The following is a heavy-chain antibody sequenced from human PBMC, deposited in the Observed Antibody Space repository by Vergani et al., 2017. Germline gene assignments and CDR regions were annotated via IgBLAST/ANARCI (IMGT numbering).Heavy chain of an antibody. Sequence: QVQLVQSGAEVKKPGSSVKVSCKASGGTFRSYAISGVRRAPGQGLEWMGRIIPIFGTANYAQKFQGRVTITADKSTSTAYMELSSLRSEDTAVYYCAKDRTYGDYPNWFDPWGQGTLVTVSS. CDR2: IIPIFGTA. CDR1: GGTFRSYA. J-gene: IGHJ5*02. D-gene: IGHD4-17*01. V-gene: IGHV1-69*14. CDR3: AKDRTYGDYPNWFDP.